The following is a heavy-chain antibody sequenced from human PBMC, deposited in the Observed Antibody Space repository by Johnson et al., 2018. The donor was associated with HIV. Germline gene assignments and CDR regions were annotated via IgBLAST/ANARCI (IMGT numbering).Heavy chain of an antibody. J-gene: IGHJ3*01. V-gene: IGHV3-30*02. CDR3: ARGHTWPKSGFDF. CDR1: GFTFSGYG. D-gene: IGHD3-3*01. Sequence: VHLVESGGGVVQPGWSLRLSCAVSGFTFSGYGMHWVRQTPGKGLEWVAFIRHDGNNKYYAESMKGRLIISRDNSKNMLYLEMQSLTSEDTAVYYCARGHTWPKSGFDFWGQGTMVTVSS. CDR2: IRHDGNNK.